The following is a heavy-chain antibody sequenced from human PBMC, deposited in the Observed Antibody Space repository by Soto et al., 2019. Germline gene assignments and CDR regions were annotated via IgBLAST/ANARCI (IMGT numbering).Heavy chain of an antibody. V-gene: IGHV2-5*01. Sequence: SGPTLANPTQTLTLTCTVSGVSLPTGGMTVGGIRQPPGNAPVGLPLAHEYSPFQQHRLNITKNTSKNQVFLTMTNVDPGYTATYYCTLRHDSTMGPIYWGQGIQVTVPQ. J-gene: IGHJ4*02. CDR3: TLRHDSTMGPIY. CDR2: AH. D-gene: IGHD3-16*01. CDR1: GVSLPTGGMT.